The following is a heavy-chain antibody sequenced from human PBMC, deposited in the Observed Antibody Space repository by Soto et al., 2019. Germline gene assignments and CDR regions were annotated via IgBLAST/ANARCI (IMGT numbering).Heavy chain of an antibody. Sequence: GGSLRLSCAASGFTFSTYWMHWVRQAPGKGLLWVSRISSDRSSTSYADSVKGRFTISRDNAKNTLYLQMNSLRAEDTAVYYCARGGWYSDYWGQGILVTVSS. D-gene: IGHD6-19*01. CDR1: GFTFSTYW. V-gene: IGHV3-74*01. CDR3: ARGGWYSDY. J-gene: IGHJ4*02. CDR2: ISSDRSST.